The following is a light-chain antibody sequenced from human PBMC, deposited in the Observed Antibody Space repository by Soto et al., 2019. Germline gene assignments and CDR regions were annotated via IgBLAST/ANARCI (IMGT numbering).Light chain of an antibody. CDR2: GYS. V-gene: IGLV1-44*01. J-gene: IGLJ3*02. CDR1: GSNIGSNT. CDR3: AAWDDSLNGRV. Sequence: QSVLTQPPSASGTPGQRVTISCSGSGSNIGSNTVNWFQQFPGTAPKLLIYGYSQRPSGVPDRFSDSKSGTSATLAISGLQSEDEADYYCAAWDDSLNGRVFGGGTKLTVL.